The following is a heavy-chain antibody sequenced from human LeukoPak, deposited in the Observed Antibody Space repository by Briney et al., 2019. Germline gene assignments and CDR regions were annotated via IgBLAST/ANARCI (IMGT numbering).Heavy chain of an antibody. CDR3: AKVRRVPAATYFDY. D-gene: IGHD2-2*01. J-gene: IGHJ4*02. Sequence: GGSLRLSCAASGFTFSSYGMHWVRQAPGKGLEWVAFIRYDGSNKYYADSVKGRFTISRDTSKNTLYLQMNSLRAEDTAVYYCAKVRRVPAATYFDYWGQGTLVTVSS. CDR1: GFTFSSYG. CDR2: IRYDGSNK. V-gene: IGHV3-30*02.